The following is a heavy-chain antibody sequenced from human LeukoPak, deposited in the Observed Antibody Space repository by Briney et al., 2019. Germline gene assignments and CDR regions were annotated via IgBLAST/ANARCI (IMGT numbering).Heavy chain of an antibody. Sequence: GGSLRLSCAASGFTFSSYWMTWVRQAPGKGLEWVSYISSSGSTIYYADSVKGRFTISRDNAKNSLYLQMNSLRAEDTAVYYCARENGSYYSTGATDAFDIWGQGTMVIVSS. CDR3: ARENGSYYSTGATDAFDI. V-gene: IGHV3-48*03. J-gene: IGHJ3*02. CDR1: GFTFSSYW. D-gene: IGHD1-26*01. CDR2: ISSSGSTI.